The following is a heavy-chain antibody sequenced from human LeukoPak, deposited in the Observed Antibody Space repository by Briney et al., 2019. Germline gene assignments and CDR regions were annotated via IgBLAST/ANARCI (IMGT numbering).Heavy chain of an antibody. CDR2: IASDTTYM. Sequence: GGSLRLSCEASGFTFSTYTVNWVRQAPGKGLEWVASIASDTTYMKYADSVKGRFSVSRDNAKNSVFLEMKSLRADDTAVYFCARDYYDSSASATFDYWGRGTLVTVSS. V-gene: IGHV3-21*06. CDR3: ARDYYDSSASATFDY. D-gene: IGHD3-22*01. J-gene: IGHJ4*02. CDR1: GFTFSTYT.